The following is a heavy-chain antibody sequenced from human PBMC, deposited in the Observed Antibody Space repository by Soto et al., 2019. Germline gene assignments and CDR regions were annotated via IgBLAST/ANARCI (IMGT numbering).Heavy chain of an antibody. Sequence: QVQLVQSGAEVKKPGSSMKVSCKASGGTFNSYDINWVRQAPGQGLEWMGGIIPIVETPKYAQKFQGRGTITADESTKTVQLELSSLRSEDTAMYYCARLSRPNYYDTSVFFKDNWFDPWGQGTLVTVSS. CDR2: IIPIVETP. CDR3: ARLSRPNYYDTSVFFKDNWFDP. J-gene: IGHJ5*02. V-gene: IGHV1-69*01. D-gene: IGHD3-22*01. CDR1: GGTFNSYD.